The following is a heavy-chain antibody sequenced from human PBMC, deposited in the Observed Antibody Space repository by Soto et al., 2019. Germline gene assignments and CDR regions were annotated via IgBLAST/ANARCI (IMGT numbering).Heavy chain of an antibody. J-gene: IGHJ4*02. CDR2: IWYDGSNK. CDR3: ARDRSMSSGWFDY. V-gene: IGHV3-33*01. CDR1: GFTFSSYG. D-gene: IGHD6-19*01. Sequence: QVQLVESGGGVVQPGRSLRLSCAASGFTFSSYGMHWVGQAPGKGLEWVAVIWYDGSNKYYADSVKGRFTISRDNSKNTLYLQINSLRAEDTAVYYCARDRSMSSGWFDYWGQGTLVTVSS.